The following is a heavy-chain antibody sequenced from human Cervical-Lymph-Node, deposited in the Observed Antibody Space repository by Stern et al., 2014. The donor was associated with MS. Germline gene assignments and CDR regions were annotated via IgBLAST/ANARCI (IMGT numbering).Heavy chain of an antibody. D-gene: IGHD2/OR15-2a*01. CDR1: GFTFSSYS. CDR2: ISYVGTET. J-gene: IGHJ4*02. Sequence: QVQLVQSGGGVVQPGRSLRLSCAASGFTFSSYSMHWVRQAPGKGLEWVAFISYVGTETYFADSVKGRFTISRDNSKNTVYLQMNSLRPDDTAVYYCARHGVLTAQNHLPVYFDYWGQGNPVTVSS. V-gene: IGHV3-30*04. CDR3: ARHGVLTAQNHLPVYFDY.